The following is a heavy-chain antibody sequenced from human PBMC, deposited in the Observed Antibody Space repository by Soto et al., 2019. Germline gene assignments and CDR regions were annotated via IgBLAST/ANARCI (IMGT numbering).Heavy chain of an antibody. D-gene: IGHD5-18*01. J-gene: IGHJ4*02. CDR1: GFTFSSYS. CDR2: ISSSSSYI. V-gene: IGHV3-21*01. CDR3: ARTPNPTSYGWWGGYYFDY. Sequence: EVQLVESGGGLVKPGGSLRLSCAASGFTFSSYSMNWVRQAPGKGLEWVSSISSSSSYIYYADSVKGQFTISRDNAKNSLYLQMNSLRDEDTAVYYCARTPNPTSYGWWGGYYFDYWGQGTLVTVSS.